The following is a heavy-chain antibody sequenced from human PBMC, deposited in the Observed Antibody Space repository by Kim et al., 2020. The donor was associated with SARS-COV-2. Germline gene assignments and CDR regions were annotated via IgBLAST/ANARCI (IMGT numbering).Heavy chain of an antibody. CDR1: GGSISSYY. J-gene: IGHJ3*02. D-gene: IGHD6-19*01. CDR2: IYTSGST. CDR3: ARDGAGYSSGWYAGAPPVRAFGI. Sequence: SETLSLTCTVSGGSISSYYWSWIRQPAGKGLEWIGPIYTSGSTNYNPSLKSRVTMSVDTSKNQFSLKLTSVTAADTAVYYCARDGAGYSSGWYAGAPPVRAFGIWGQGTMVTVAS. V-gene: IGHV4-4*07.